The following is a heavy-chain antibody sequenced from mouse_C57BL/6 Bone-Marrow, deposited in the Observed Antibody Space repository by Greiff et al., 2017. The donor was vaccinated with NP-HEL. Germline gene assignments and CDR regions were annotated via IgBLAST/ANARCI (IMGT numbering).Heavy chain of an antibody. Sequence: EVMLVESGGDLVKPGGSLKLSCAASGFTFSSYGMSWVRQTPDKRLEWVATISSGGSYTYYPDSVKGRFTISRDNAKNTLYLQMSSLKSEDTAMYYCARRVYGSSYVWYFDVWGTGTTVTVSS. CDR2: ISSGGSYT. J-gene: IGHJ1*03. CDR1: GFTFSSYG. CDR3: ARRVYGSSYVWYFDV. V-gene: IGHV5-6*02. D-gene: IGHD1-1*01.